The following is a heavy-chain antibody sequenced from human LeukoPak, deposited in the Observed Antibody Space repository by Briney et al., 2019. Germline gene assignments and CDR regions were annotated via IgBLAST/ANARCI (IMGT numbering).Heavy chain of an antibody. Sequence: GGSLRLSCEASGFTFITYGMHWVRQAPGKRLEWVTLVWSDGNGKFYADSVNGRFTISRDNSKNKLYLQMNSLRAEDTAVYYCANYMQRSPFDYWGQGTLVAVSS. D-gene: IGHD6-25*01. CDR3: ANYMQRSPFDY. V-gene: IGHV3-33*06. J-gene: IGHJ4*02. CDR2: VWSDGNGK. CDR1: GFTFITYG.